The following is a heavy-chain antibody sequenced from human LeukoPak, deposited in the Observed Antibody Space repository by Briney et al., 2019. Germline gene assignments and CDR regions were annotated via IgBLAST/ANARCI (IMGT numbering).Heavy chain of an antibody. Sequence: SETLSLTCAVYGGSFSGYYWSWIRQPPGKGLEWIGEINHSGSTNYNPSLKSRVTISVDTPKNQFSLKLSSVTAADTAVYYCARGGGFWSGYYIDYWGQGTLVTVSS. CDR3: ARGGGFWSGYYIDY. CDR2: INHSGST. CDR1: GGSFSGYY. D-gene: IGHD3-3*01. J-gene: IGHJ4*02. V-gene: IGHV4-34*01.